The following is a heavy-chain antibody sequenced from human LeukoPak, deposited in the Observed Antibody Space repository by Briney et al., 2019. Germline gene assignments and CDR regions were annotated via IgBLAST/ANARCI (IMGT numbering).Heavy chain of an antibody. V-gene: IGHV4-34*01. CDR3: AREGSDSGYDFVGP. D-gene: IGHD5-12*01. CDR2: INHSGST. Sequence: SETLSLTCAVYGGSFSGYYWSWIRQPPGKGLEWIGEINHSGSTNYNPSLKSRVTISVDTSKNQFSLKLSSVTAAGTAVYYCAREGSDSGYDFVGPWGQGTLVTVSS. CDR1: GGSFSGYY. J-gene: IGHJ4*02.